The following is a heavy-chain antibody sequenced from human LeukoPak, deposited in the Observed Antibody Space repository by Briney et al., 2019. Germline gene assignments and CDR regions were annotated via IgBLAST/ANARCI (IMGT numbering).Heavy chain of an antibody. CDR2: IRSKAYGGTT. CDR3: SRLYNGYFDY. V-gene: IGHV3-49*04. J-gene: IGHJ4*02. D-gene: IGHD3-10*01. Sequence: GRSLRLSCTASGFTFGDYAMSWVRQAPEKGLEWVGLIRSKAYGGTTEYAASVKGRFTVSRDDSKSIAYLQMNSLKTEDTAVYYCSRLYNGYFDYWGQGTLVTVSS. CDR1: GFTFGDYA.